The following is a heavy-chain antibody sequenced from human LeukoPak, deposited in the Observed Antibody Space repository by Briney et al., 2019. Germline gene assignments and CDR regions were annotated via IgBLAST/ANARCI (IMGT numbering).Heavy chain of an antibody. D-gene: IGHD3-10*01. CDR3: APLGVPVAFDI. V-gene: IGHV3-30*02. Sequence: GGSLRLSCAASGFTFSSYGMHWVRQAPGKGLEWVAFIRHDGSNKYYADSVKGRFTISRDNSKNTLYLQMNSLRAEDTAVYYCAPLGVPVAFDIWGQGTMVTVSS. CDR1: GFTFSSYG. J-gene: IGHJ3*02. CDR2: IRHDGSNK.